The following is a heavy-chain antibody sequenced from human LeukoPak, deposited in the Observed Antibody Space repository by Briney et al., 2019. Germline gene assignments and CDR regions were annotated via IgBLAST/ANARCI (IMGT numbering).Heavy chain of an antibody. Sequence: PGGSLRLSCAASGFTFSNAWVSWVRQAPGKGLEWVGRIKSKSDGGTMDYAAPVKGRITISRDDSKNTLYLQMNSLKTEDTAVYYCTTWGLLWFGVPMDVWGKGTTVTISS. D-gene: IGHD3-10*01. V-gene: IGHV3-15*01. CDR3: TTWGLLWFGVPMDV. J-gene: IGHJ6*03. CDR2: IKSKSDGGTM. CDR1: GFTFSNAW.